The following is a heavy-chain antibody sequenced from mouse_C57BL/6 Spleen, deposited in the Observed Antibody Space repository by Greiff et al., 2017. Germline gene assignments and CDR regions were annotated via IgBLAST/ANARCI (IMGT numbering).Heavy chain of an antibody. Sequence: VHLVESGAELVKPGASVKISCKASGYAFSSYWMNWVKQRPGKGLEWIGQIYPGDGDTNYNGKFKGKATLTADKSSSTAYMQLSSLTSEDSAVYFCARSGYSNYEGPLDYWGQGTTLTVSS. CDR2: IYPGDGDT. D-gene: IGHD2-5*01. CDR1: GYAFSSYW. CDR3: ARSGYSNYEGPLDY. J-gene: IGHJ2*01. V-gene: IGHV1-80*01.